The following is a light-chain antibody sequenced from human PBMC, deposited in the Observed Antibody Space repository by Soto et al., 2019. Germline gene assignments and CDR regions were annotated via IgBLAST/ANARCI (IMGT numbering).Light chain of an antibody. Sequence: EIVLTQSPATLSLSPGERAALSCRASQSVSSYLAWYQQKPGQAPRLLIYDASKRATGIPARLSGSGSGTDFTLTISSLEPEDFAFYFCQQRSNWPATFGGGTKVEI. CDR2: DAS. CDR1: QSVSSY. CDR3: QQRSNWPAT. J-gene: IGKJ4*01. V-gene: IGKV3-11*01.